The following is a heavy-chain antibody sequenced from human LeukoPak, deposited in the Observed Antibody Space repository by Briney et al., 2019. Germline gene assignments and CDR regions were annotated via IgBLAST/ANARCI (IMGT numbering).Heavy chain of an antibody. Sequence: GGSLRLSYAASGFTFSSYEMNWVRQAPGKGLEWVSYISSSGSTIYYADSVKGRFTISRDNAKNSLYLQMNSLRAEDTAVYYCARALYSSSWYGFDYWGQGTLVTVSS. D-gene: IGHD6-13*01. CDR3: ARALYSSSWYGFDY. V-gene: IGHV3-48*03. J-gene: IGHJ4*02. CDR1: GFTFSSYE. CDR2: ISSSGSTI.